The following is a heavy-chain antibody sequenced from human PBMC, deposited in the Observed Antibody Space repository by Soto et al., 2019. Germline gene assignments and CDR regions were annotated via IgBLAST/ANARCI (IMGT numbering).Heavy chain of an antibody. CDR2: IYHSGST. CDR3: ARGFEDIVVVVAATRWFDP. CDR1: SGSSSSSNW. Sequence: PLETLSLTCAVSSGSSSSSNWWRWVRQPPGKGLEWIGEIYHSGSTNYNPSLKSRVTISVDKSKNQFSLKLSSVTAADTAVYYCARGFEDIVVVVAATRWFDPWGQGTLVTSPQ. V-gene: IGHV4-4*02. J-gene: IGHJ5*02. D-gene: IGHD2-15*01.